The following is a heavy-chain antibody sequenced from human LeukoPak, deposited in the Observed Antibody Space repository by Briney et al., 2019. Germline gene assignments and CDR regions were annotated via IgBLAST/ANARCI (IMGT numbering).Heavy chain of an antibody. CDR1: GFTFSSYG. CDR2: ISYDGINK. D-gene: IGHD3-10*01. J-gene: IGHJ6*02. CDR3: VKSYGSSHYYYYGLDV. Sequence: GGSLRLSRAASGFTFSSYGMHWVRQAPGKGLEWVAVISYDGINKYSADSVKGRFTVSRDNSKNTLSLQMNSLRPEDTAMYYCVKSYGSSHYYYYGLDVWGQGTTVTVSS. V-gene: IGHV3-30*18.